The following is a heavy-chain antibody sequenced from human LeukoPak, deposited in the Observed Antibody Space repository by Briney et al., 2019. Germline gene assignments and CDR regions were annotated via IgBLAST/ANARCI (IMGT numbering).Heavy chain of an antibody. CDR2: ISYSKTT. Sequence: PSQTLSLTCTVSGDSISSGNHYWSWIRQPPGKDLEWIGYISYSKTTYYSASLKSRLTISVDTSTNQFSLKLVSVTAADTAVYYCAREGSSHFWDYWGQGTLVTVSS. J-gene: IGHJ4*02. CDR1: GDSISSGNHY. V-gene: IGHV4-30-4*01. CDR3: AREGSSHFWDY.